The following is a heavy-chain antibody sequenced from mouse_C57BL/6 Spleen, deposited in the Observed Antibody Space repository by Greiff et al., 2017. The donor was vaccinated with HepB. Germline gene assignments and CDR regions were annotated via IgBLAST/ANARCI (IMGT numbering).Heavy chain of an antibody. J-gene: IGHJ2*01. CDR2: ISSGSSTI. CDR1: GFTFSDYG. CDR3: AREENLFYYGYDYFDY. D-gene: IGHD2-2*01. Sequence: DVHLVESGGGLVKPGGSLKLSCAASGFTFSDYGMHWVRQAPEKGLEWVAYISSGSSTIYYADTVKGRFTISRDNAKNTLFLQMTSLRSEDTAMYYCAREENLFYYGYDYFDYWGQGTTLTVSS. V-gene: IGHV5-17*01.